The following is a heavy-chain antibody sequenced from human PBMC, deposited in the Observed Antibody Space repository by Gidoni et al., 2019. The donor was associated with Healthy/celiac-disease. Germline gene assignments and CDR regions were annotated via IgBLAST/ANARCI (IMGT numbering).Heavy chain of an antibody. V-gene: IGHV1-46*01. D-gene: IGHD2-2*01. J-gene: IGHJ4*02. CDR1: GYTFTSYY. CDR3: AREGVVPAAHSVDY. CDR2: INPSGGST. Sequence: QVQLVQSGAEVKKPGASVKVSCQASGYTFTSYYMHWVRQAPGQGLEWMCIINPSGGSTSYAQKFQGRVTMTRDTSTSTVYMELSILRSEDTAVYYCAREGVVPAAHSVDYWGQGTLVTVSS.